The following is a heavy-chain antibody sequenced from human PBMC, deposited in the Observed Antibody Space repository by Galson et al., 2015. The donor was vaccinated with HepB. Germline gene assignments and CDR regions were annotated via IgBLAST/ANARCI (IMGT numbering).Heavy chain of an antibody. CDR3: AKPRWDYYDSSGYPN. CDR1: GFTFSSYA. Sequence: SLRLSCAASGFTFSSYAMSWVRQAPGKGLEWVSAISGSGGSTYYADSVKGGFTISRDNSKNTLYLQMNSLRAEDTAVYYCAKPRWDYYDSSGYPNWGQGTLVTVSS. V-gene: IGHV3-23*01. D-gene: IGHD3-22*01. CDR2: ISGSGGST. J-gene: IGHJ4*02.